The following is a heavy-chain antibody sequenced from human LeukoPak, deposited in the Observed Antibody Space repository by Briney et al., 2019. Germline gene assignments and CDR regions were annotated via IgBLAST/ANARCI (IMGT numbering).Heavy chain of an antibody. CDR1: GFTFSSYW. D-gene: IGHD3-22*01. J-gene: IGHJ4*02. V-gene: IGHV3-74*01. CDR2: INGDGRNI. CDR3: AKSSRDSSGYLDY. Sequence: GGSLRLSCVASGFTFSSYWMHWVRQDPRKGLVWVSRINGDGRNINYADSVRGRFTISRDNAKNTLYLQMNSLRAEDTVVYYCAKSSRDSSGYLDYWGQGTLVTVSS.